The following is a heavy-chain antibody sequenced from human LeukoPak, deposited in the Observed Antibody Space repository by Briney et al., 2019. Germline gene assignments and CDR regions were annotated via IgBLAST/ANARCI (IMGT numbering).Heavy chain of an antibody. J-gene: IGHJ4*02. CDR2: IIPIFGTA. D-gene: IGHD3-22*01. CDR1: GGTFSSYA. CDR3: AREGGYYDSSGYYFDY. Sequence: SVKVSCKASGGTFSSYAISWVRQAPGQGLEWMGGIIPIFGTANYAQKFQGRVTITADKSTSTAYMELSSLRSEDTAVYYCAREGGYYDSSGYYFDYWGQGTLVTVSS. V-gene: IGHV1-69*06.